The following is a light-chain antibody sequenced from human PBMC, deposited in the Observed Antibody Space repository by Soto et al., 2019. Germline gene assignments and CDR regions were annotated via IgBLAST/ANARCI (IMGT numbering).Light chain of an antibody. CDR2: KAS. CDR1: QSISSW. Sequence: DIQMTQSPSTLSASVGDRVTITCRASQSISSWLAWYQQKPGKAPKLLIYKASSLESGVPSRFSGSGSGTEFTLTISSLQPDDFATYHCQQYNSYSWTFDQGTKV. J-gene: IGKJ1*01. CDR3: QQYNSYSWT. V-gene: IGKV1-5*03.